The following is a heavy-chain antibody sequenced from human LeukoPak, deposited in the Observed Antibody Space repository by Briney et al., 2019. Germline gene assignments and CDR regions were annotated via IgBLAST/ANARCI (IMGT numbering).Heavy chain of an antibody. J-gene: IGHJ4*02. D-gene: IGHD3-9*01. CDR2: VSGRDTST. V-gene: IGHV3-23*01. CDR1: GFTFSNYA. Sequence: GGSLRLSCAASGFTFSNYAMSWVRQAPGKGLEWVSAVSGRDTSTYYADSVKGRFTISRDNSKNTLYLQMNSLRAEDTAIYYCAKWGDYDVLTGYYDSDYCGQGTLVTVSS. CDR3: AKWGDYDVLTGYYDSDY.